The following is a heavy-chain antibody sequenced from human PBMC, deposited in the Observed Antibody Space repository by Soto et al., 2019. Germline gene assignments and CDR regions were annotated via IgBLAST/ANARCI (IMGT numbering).Heavy chain of an antibody. CDR3: ASSFYGAGSYCLDY. CDR2: IHYSGST. J-gene: IGHJ4*02. CDR1: GVSMSSGGYY. Sequence: QVQLQESGPGQVKASQTLSLTCTVSGVSMSSGGYYWSWIRQHPGKGLEWLGYIHYSGSTYYNPSLKSRVIISVDTSKNQFSLKLSSVTAADTAVYYCASSFYGAGSYCLDYWGQGTLVTVSS. D-gene: IGHD3-10*01. V-gene: IGHV4-31*03.